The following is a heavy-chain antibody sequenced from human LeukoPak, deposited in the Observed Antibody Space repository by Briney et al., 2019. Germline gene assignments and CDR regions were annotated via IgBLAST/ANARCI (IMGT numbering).Heavy chain of an antibody. CDR2: ISAYNGNT. V-gene: IGHV1-18*01. CDR3: ARDLVTFGGVIVSHI. J-gene: IGHJ4*02. D-gene: IGHD3-16*02. Sequence: ASVKVSCKASGYTFTNYGISWVRQAPGQGLEWMGWISAYNGNTNYAQKLQGRVTMTTDTSTSTAYMELRSLRSDDTAVYYCARDLVTFGGVIVSHIWGQGTLVTVSS. CDR1: GYTFTNYG.